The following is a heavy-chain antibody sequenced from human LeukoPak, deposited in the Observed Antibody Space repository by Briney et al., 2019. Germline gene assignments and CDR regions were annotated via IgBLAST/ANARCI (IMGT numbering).Heavy chain of an antibody. CDR1: GFILYDYA. D-gene: IGHD3-9*01. Sequence: AGRSLRLSCVASGFILYDYAMHWVRHAPGKGLEWVSSISWDSGNQAYTDSVKGRFTISRDNDKNSLYLQMNSLRPEDTALYYCVKDMGFDLLKDAFHVWGQGTLVTVSS. V-gene: IGHV3-9*01. CDR2: ISWDSGNQ. J-gene: IGHJ3*01. CDR3: VKDMGFDLLKDAFHV.